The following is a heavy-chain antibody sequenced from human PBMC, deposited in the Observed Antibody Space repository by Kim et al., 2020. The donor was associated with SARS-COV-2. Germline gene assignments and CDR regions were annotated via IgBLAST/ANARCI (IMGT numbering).Heavy chain of an antibody. J-gene: IGHJ5*02. D-gene: IGHD3-10*01. CDR3: AREGSGSYNWLDP. V-gene: IGHV1-3*01. Sequence: YSQNFQGRVTITRDTTATTAYMELSSLTSKDTAVYYCAREGSGSYNWLDPWGQGTLVTVSS.